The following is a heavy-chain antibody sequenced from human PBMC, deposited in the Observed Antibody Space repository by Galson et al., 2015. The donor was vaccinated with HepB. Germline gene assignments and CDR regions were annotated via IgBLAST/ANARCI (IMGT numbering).Heavy chain of an antibody. D-gene: IGHD2-8*01. CDR2: ISGSGGST. CDR1: SLTSSSYA. CDR3: AKVRMVYAGRRHDKYNWFDP. Sequence: STTLSCAGSSLTSSSYALSWFRQGSWRGMGWVSAISGSGGSTCYADSVKGRFTIPRDNSKNMLYLQMNSLRAEDTAVYYCAKVRMVYAGRRHDKYNWFDPWGQGTLVTVSS. J-gene: IGHJ5*02. V-gene: IGHV3-23*01.